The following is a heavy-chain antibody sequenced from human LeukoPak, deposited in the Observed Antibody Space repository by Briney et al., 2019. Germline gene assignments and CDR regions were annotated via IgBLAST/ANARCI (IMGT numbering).Heavy chain of an antibody. J-gene: IGHJ4*02. CDR1: GFTFSSYA. CDR3: AKDREERLLWFGELFGY. V-gene: IGHV3-23*01. Sequence: PGGSLRLSCAASGFTFSSYAMSWVRQAPGKGLEWVSAISGSGGSTYYADSVKGRFTISRDNSKNTLYLQMNSLRAEDTAVYYCAKDREERLLWFGELFGYWGQGTLVTVSS. CDR2: ISGSGGST. D-gene: IGHD3-10*01.